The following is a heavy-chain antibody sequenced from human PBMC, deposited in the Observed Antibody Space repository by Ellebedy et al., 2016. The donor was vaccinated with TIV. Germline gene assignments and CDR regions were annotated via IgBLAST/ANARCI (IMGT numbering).Heavy chain of an antibody. CDR2: IYTSGST. Sequence: SETLSLXXTVSGGSISSYYWSWIRQPAGKGLEWIGRIYTSGSTNYNPSLKSRVTMSVDTSKNQFSLKLSSVTAADTAVYYCARGTTVTTYPYYYYYYMDVWGKGTTVTISS. J-gene: IGHJ6*03. CDR3: ARGTTVTTYPYYYYYYMDV. V-gene: IGHV4-4*07. D-gene: IGHD4-17*01. CDR1: GGSISSYY.